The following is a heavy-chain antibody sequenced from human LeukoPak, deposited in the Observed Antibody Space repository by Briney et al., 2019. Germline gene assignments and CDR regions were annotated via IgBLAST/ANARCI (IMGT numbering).Heavy chain of an antibody. CDR2: ISYDGSNK. V-gene: IGHV3-30-3*01. Sequence: GRSLRLSCTASGFTFSSYAMHWVRQAPGKGLEWVAVISYDGSNKYYADSVKGRFTISRDNSKNTLYLQMNSLRAEDTAVYYCARETSSIAARGAAFDIWGQGTMVTVSS. CDR1: GFTFSSYA. J-gene: IGHJ3*02. CDR3: ARETSSIAARGAAFDI. D-gene: IGHD6-6*01.